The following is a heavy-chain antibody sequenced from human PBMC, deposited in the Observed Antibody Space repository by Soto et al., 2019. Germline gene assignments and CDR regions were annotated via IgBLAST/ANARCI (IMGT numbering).Heavy chain of an antibody. CDR1: GFTVSSNY. CDR3: ARDQRHYGSGSNYFDY. CDR2: IYSGCST. J-gene: IGHJ4*02. D-gene: IGHD3-10*01. V-gene: IGHV3-53*01. Sequence: GGSLRLSCAASGFTVSSNYMSWVRQAPGKGLEWVSVIYSGCSTYYADSVKGRFTISRHNSKNSLYLQMNSLRDEDTAVYYCARDQRHYGSGSNYFDYWGQGALVTVSS.